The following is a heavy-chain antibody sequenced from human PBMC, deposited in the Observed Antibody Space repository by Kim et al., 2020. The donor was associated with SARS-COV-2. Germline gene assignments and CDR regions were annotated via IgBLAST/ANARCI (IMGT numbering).Heavy chain of an antibody. CDR3: ARVYFSRYYDILTGSDYGMDV. CDR2: ISAYNGNT. J-gene: IGHJ6*02. V-gene: IGHV1-18*04. Sequence: ASVKVSCKASGYTFTSYGISWVRQAPGQGLEWMGWISAYNGNTNYAQKLQGRVTMTTDTSTSTAYMELRSLRSDDTAVYYCARVYFSRYYDILTGSDYGMDVWGQGTTVTVSS. D-gene: IGHD3-9*01. CDR1: GYTFTSYG.